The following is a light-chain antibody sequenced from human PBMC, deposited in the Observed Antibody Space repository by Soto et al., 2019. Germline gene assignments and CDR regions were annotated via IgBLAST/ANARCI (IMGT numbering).Light chain of an antibody. V-gene: IGKV3D-15*01. CDR1: QSVSDN. J-gene: IGKJ4*01. CDR3: QQYNNWPLT. CDR2: GAS. Sequence: EIVMTQSPVTLSVSPGERATLSCRASQSVSDNLAWYQQKPGQAPRLLFYGASTRATDIPVRFSGSGSGTEFTLTISSLQSEDFAVYYCQQYNNWPLTFXGGTKLDIK.